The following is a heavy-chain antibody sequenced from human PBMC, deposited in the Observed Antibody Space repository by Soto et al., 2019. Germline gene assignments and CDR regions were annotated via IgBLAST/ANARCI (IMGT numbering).Heavy chain of an antibody. Sequence: SETLSLTCTVSGGSISSGDNYWSWIRQPPGKGLELIGYIYYSGSTYYNPSLKSRVTISVDTSKNQFSLKLSSVTAADTAVYYCARLPAELRFLEWLSPAYYGMDVWGQGTTVTVS. CDR3: ARLPAELRFLEWLSPAYYGMDV. CDR1: GGSISSGDNY. V-gene: IGHV4-30-4*02. J-gene: IGHJ6*02. D-gene: IGHD3-3*01. CDR2: IYYSGST.